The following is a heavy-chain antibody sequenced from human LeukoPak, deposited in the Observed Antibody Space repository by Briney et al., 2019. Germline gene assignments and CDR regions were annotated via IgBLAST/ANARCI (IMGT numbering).Heavy chain of an antibody. D-gene: IGHD5-18*01. CDR1: GGSFSGYY. J-gene: IGHJ4*02. CDR3: ARGADTAPFDY. Sequence: NTSETLSLTCAVYGGSFSGYYWSWIRQPPGKGLEWIGEINHSGSTNYNPSLKSRVTISVNTSKNQFSLKLSSVTAADTAVYYCARGADTAPFDYWGQGTLVTVSS. CDR2: INHSGST. V-gene: IGHV4-34*01.